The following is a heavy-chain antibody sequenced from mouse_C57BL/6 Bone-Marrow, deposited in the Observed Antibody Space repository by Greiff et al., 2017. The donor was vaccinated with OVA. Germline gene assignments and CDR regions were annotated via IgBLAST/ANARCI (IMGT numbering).Heavy chain of an antibody. CDR1: GYAFSNSW. D-gene: IGHD1-2*01. J-gene: IGHJ1*03. Sequence: QVQLQQSGPELVKPGASVKISCKASGYAFSNSWMNWVKQRPGKGLEWIGRIYPGDGDTNYTGKFKGKATLTAYKSSNTAYMQLSSLTSQDSAVYFCARRVLRPYWYFDVWGTGTTVTVSS. CDR3: ARRVLRPYWYFDV. CDR2: IYPGDGDT. V-gene: IGHV1-82*01.